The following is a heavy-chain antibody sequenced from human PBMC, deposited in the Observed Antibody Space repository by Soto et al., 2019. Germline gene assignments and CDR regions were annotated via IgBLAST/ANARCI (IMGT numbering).Heavy chain of an antibody. V-gene: IGHV4-59*01. CDR1: GGSISSYY. Sequence: PSETLSLTCTVSGGSISSYYWSWIRQPPGKGLKWIGYIYYSGSTNYNPSLKSRVTISVDTSKNQFSLKLSSVTAADTAVYYCARESIWGWNAFDIWGQGTMGTVSS. CDR3: ARESIWGWNAFDI. J-gene: IGHJ3*02. CDR2: IYYSGST. D-gene: IGHD6-19*01.